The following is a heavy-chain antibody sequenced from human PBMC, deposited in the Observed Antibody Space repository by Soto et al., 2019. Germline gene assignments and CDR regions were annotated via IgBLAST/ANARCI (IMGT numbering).Heavy chain of an antibody. D-gene: IGHD2-15*01. V-gene: IGHV4-30-4*01. Sequence: SETLSLTCTVSGGSISSAAYYWGWIRQPPGKGLEWIGNIYYTGSTYYNPSLKSPVTISLDTSKNQFSLELSSVTAADTAVYFCARISFKVEIFAMDVWGRGTTVTVSS. CDR2: IYYTGST. CDR3: ARISFKVEIFAMDV. CDR1: GGSISSAAYY. J-gene: IGHJ6*02.